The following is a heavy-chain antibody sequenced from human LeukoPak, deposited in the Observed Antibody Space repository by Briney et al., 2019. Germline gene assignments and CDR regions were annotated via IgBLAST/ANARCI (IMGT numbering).Heavy chain of an antibody. V-gene: IGHV1-2*02. Sequence: ASVKVSCKASGYPFTGYFIHWVRQAPGQGLEWMGGINPDSGGTSYPPKFQGRVTMTRDTSISTAYMEVSGLRSDDTAVYYCARDLRGLGDYFDYWGQGTLVTVSS. D-gene: IGHD1-26*01. CDR2: INPDSGGT. CDR3: ARDLRGLGDYFDY. J-gene: IGHJ4*02. CDR1: GYPFTGYF.